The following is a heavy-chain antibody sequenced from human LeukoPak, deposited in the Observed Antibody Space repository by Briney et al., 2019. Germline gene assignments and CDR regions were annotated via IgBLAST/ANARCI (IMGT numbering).Heavy chain of an antibody. V-gene: IGHV3-11*01. CDR1: GFTFGDYY. CDR2: ISNSGNTI. J-gene: IGHJ4*02. D-gene: IGHD3-16*01. Sequence: GGSLRLSCAASGFTFGDYYMTWIRQAPGKGLEWVSYISNSGNTIKEADSVKGRFTISRDNAQNSLFLQMKSLRAEDTAVYYCARYRVITNDYFDSWGQGTLVTVS. CDR3: ARYRVITNDYFDS.